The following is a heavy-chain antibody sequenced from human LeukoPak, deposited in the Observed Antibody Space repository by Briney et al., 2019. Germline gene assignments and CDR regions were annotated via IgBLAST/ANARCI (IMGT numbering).Heavy chain of an antibody. CDR1: GYTFTDYY. CDR2: INPNSGGT. D-gene: IGHD3-3*01. CDR3: ARVTLRFLGEAFDL. Sequence: ASVKVSCKASGYTFTDYYMHWIRQAPGQGLEWMGWINPNSGGTNYAQKFQGSVSMTRDTSITTAYMELSRLRFDDTAVYYCARVTLRFLGEAFDLWGQGTMVTVSS. J-gene: IGHJ3*01. V-gene: IGHV1-2*02.